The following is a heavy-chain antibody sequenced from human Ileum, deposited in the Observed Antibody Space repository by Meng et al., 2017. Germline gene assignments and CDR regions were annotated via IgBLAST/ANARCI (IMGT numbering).Heavy chain of an antibody. CDR3: AREWSGSYRHFDY. J-gene: IGHJ4*02. D-gene: IGHD1-26*01. CDR1: GGSISTSDW. V-gene: IGHV4-4*02. CDR2: IHHSGST. Sequence: QVQLQGSGPGLLKPSGTLALTGAVSGGSISTSDWWSWARQPPGKGLEWIGEIHHSGSTNYNPSLKSRVTISVDKSKNQFSLKLNSVTAADTAVYYCAREWSGSYRHFDYWGQGTLVTVSS.